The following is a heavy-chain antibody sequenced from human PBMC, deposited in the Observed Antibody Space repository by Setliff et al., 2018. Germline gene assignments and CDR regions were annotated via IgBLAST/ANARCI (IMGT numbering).Heavy chain of an antibody. CDR2: IGHTGSI. Sequence: SETLSLTCTVSGYSISSGYIWGWIRQPPGKGLEWVGNIGHTGSINYNPSLTSRLTISRDTSKNQVSLKLNSVTATDTAVYYCARDLGHGGDSDYWGQGILVTVS. J-gene: IGHJ4*02. D-gene: IGHD2-21*02. V-gene: IGHV4-38-2*02. CDR1: GYSISSGYI. CDR3: ARDLGHGGDSDY.